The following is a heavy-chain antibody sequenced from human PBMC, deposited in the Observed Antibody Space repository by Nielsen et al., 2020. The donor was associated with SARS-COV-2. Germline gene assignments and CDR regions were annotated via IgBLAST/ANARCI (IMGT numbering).Heavy chain of an antibody. CDR2: ISGSGDNA. D-gene: IGHD1-26*01. CDR1: GFTFGTHA. CDR3: AKEMRELLRLFTS. V-gene: IGHV3-23*01. J-gene: IGHJ5*02. Sequence: LSLTCAASGFTFGTHAMNWVRQAPGKGLEWVSGISGSGDNAYYADSVKGRFTISRDNSKNTLYLHMNSLRAEDTAVYYCAKEMRELLRLFTSWGQGTLVTVSS.